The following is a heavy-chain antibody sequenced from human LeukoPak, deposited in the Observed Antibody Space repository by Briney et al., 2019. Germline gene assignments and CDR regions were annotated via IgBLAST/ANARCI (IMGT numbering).Heavy chain of an antibody. J-gene: IGHJ6*02. CDR2: ISGSSRHI. D-gene: IGHD2/OR15-2a*01. Sequence: GSLRLSCAASGFTFSDYTMNWVRQAPGKGLEYVSSISGSSRHIYYADSVKGRFTISRDNTKSSLYLQMNSLRAEDTAVYYCARGRDFYYGMDVWGQGTTVAVSS. CDR3: ARGRDFYYGMDV. CDR1: GFTFSDYT. V-gene: IGHV3-21*04.